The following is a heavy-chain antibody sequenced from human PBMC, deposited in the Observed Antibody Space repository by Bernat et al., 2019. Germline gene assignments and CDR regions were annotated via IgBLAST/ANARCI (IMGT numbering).Heavy chain of an antibody. CDR2: ISSSGSTI. Sequence: EVQLVESGGGLVQPGGSLRLSCAASGFTFSSYEMNWVRQAPGKGLEWVSYISSSGSTIYYADSVKGRFTISRDNAKNSLYLQMNSLRAEDTAVYYCARDTYEVRGGDYWGQGTLVTVSS. CDR3: ARDTYEVRGGDY. V-gene: IGHV3-48*03. D-gene: IGHD3-10*01. J-gene: IGHJ4*02. CDR1: GFTFSSYE.